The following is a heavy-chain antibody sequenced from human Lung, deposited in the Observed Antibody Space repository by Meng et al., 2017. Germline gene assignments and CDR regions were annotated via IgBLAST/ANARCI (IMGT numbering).Heavy chain of an antibody. CDR3: ASYCRGTSCATY. Sequence: QVQLVQSGAEVKKPGASGKVPCKPSGYTFTGSYMHWVRQASGQGLEWMGRVNPNNGGTNYAQKFQGRVTMTRDTSISTAYLELSRLTSDDTAVYYCASYCRGTSCATYWGQGSLVTVSS. CDR2: VNPNNGGT. CDR1: GYTFTGSY. V-gene: IGHV1-2*06. J-gene: IGHJ4*02. D-gene: IGHD2-15*01.